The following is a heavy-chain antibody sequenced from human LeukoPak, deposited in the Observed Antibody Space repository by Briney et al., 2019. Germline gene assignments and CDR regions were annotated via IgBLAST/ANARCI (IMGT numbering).Heavy chain of an antibody. Sequence: SVKASCKASGGTFSSYAISWVRQAPGQGLEWMGRIIPILGIANYAQKFQGRVTITADKSTSTAYMELSSLRSEDTAVYYCAKFGEFYGMDVWGQGTTVTVSS. D-gene: IGHD3-10*01. CDR1: GGTFSSYA. CDR3: AKFGEFYGMDV. J-gene: IGHJ6*02. CDR2: IIPILGIA. V-gene: IGHV1-69*04.